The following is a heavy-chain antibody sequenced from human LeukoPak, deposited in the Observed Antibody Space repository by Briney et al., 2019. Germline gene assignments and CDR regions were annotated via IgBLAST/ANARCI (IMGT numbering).Heavy chain of an antibody. D-gene: IGHD6-13*01. V-gene: IGHV1-8*01. CDR2: TNPNSGNT. Sequence: ASVKVSCKASGYTFTSYDINWVRQATGQGLEWMGWTNPNSGNTGYAQKFQGRVTMTRNTSISTAYMELSSLRSEDTAVYYCARGPRRYSSSWYVQNYWGQGTLVTVSS. CDR1: GYTFTSYD. CDR3: ARGPRRYSSSWYVQNY. J-gene: IGHJ4*02.